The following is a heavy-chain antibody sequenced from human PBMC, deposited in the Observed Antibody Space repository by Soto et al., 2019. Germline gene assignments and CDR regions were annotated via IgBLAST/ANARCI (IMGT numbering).Heavy chain of an antibody. CDR2: INGDGRST. CDR3: ARDFAGLS. V-gene: IGHV3-74*01. Sequence: GGSLRLSCAASGFTFSSYAMSWVRQAPGKGLVWVSRINGDGRSTCYADSVKGRFTISRDNAKNTLYLQMNSLRAEDTAVYYCARDFAGLSWGQGTLVTVSS. CDR1: GFTFSSYA. J-gene: IGHJ5*02.